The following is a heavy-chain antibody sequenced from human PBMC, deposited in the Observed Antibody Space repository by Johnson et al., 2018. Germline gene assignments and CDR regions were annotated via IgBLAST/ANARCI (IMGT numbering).Heavy chain of an antibody. V-gene: IGHV4-59*01. CDR1: GDSISSYY. Sequence: QEQLQESGPGLVKPSETLSLTCRVSGDSISSYYWNWIRQPPGKGLEWIGYIYNTGSTNYNSSLKSRVTISVDTSKNQFPLKVSSVTAADTAVYYCARFSGWAFDIWGRGTMVTVSS. D-gene: IGHD6-19*01. CDR2: IYNTGST. CDR3: ARFSGWAFDI. J-gene: IGHJ3*02.